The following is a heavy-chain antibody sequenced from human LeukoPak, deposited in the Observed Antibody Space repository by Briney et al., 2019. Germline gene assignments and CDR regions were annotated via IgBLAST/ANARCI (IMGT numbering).Heavy chain of an antibody. J-gene: IGHJ6*02. D-gene: IGHD3-10*01. V-gene: IGHV3-53*01. Sequence: GGSLRLSCAASGFTVSSNYMSWVRQAPGKGLEWVSVIYSGGSTYYADSVRGRFTISRDNSKNTLYLQMNSLRVEDTAVYYCAKDSTDLLWFGELSIGGMDVWGQGTAVTVSS. CDR1: GFTVSSNY. CDR3: AKDSTDLLWFGELSIGGMDV. CDR2: IYSGGST.